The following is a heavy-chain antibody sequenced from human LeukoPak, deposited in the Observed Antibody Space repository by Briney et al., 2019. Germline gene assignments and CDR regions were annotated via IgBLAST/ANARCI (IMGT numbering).Heavy chain of an antibody. J-gene: IGHJ4*02. V-gene: IGHV1-2*02. CDR2: INPNSGGT. D-gene: IGHD3-22*01. Sequence: ASVKVSCKASGYTFTGYYMHWVRQAPGQGLEWMGWINPNSGGTNYAQKFQGRVTMTRDTSISTAYMELSRLRSDDTAVYYCARVTPQFGGYYDSSGYSYFDYWGQGTLVTVSS. CDR3: ARVTPQFGGYYDSSGYSYFDY. CDR1: GYTFTGYY.